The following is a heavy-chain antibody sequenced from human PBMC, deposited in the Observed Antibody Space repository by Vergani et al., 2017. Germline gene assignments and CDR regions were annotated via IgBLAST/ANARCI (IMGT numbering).Heavy chain of an antibody. Sequence: QVQLQQSGPGLVKPSQTLSLTCAISGVRFSSNSVAWNWIRPSPSRGLEWLGRTYYRSKWYNDYAVSVKSRITINPDTSKNQFSQQLNSVTPENTAVYYGARGYSYGYPDYYGMDVWGQGTVVTVSS. CDR1: GVRFSSNSVA. CDR3: ARGYSYGYPDYYGMDV. V-gene: IGHV6-1*01. CDR2: TYYRSKWYN. D-gene: IGHD5-18*01. J-gene: IGHJ6*02.